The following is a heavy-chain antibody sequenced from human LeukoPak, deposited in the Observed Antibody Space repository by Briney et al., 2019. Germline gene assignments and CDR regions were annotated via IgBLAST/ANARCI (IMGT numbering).Heavy chain of an antibody. CDR1: GGSISSHY. D-gene: IGHD3-22*01. CDR2: IHYSGTTT. V-gene: IGHV4-59*11. Sequence: SETLSLTCAVYGGSISSHYWSWIRQAPGRGLEWIGSIHYSGTTTNYNPSLKSRVTISVDTSKNQFSLKLSSVTAADTAVYYCARVSAYYDRNRRDYWGQGTLVTVSS. CDR3: ARVSAYYDRNRRDY. J-gene: IGHJ4*02.